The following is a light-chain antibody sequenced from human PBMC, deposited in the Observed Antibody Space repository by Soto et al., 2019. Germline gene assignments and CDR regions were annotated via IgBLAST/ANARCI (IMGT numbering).Light chain of an antibody. Sequence: DIQMTQSPSTLTASVGDRVTITCRASQSISSWLAWYQQKPGKAPKVLIYDASSLESGVPSSLSGSGSGTEFTLTISSLQPDDFATYYCQQYYSYPWTFGQGTKVEIK. CDR2: DAS. CDR3: QQYYSYPWT. CDR1: QSISSW. J-gene: IGKJ1*01. V-gene: IGKV1-5*01.